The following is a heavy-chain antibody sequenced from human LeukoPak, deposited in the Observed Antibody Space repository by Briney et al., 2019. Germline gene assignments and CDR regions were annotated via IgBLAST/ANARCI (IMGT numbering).Heavy chain of an antibody. CDR3: ARISYYDILTGYRRYYYYGMDV. Sequence: MTSETLSLTCAVYGGSFSGYYWSWIRQPPGKGLEWIGEINHSGSTNYNPSLKSRVTISVDTSKNQFSLKLSSVTAADTAVYYCARISYYDILTGYRRYYYYGMDVWGQGTTVTVSS. CDR1: GGSFSGYY. V-gene: IGHV4-34*01. J-gene: IGHJ6*02. CDR2: INHSGST. D-gene: IGHD3-9*01.